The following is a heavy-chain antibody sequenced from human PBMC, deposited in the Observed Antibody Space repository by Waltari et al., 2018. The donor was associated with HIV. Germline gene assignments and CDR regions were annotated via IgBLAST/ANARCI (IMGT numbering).Heavy chain of an antibody. J-gene: IGHJ4*02. D-gene: IGHD3-22*01. CDR1: GFTSSPYA. CDR2: IAYGGRNK. Sequence: QVQLVESGGGVVQPGRSLRLSCAASGFTSSPYAMRWVRQAPGKGLEWVEIIAYGGRNKYYACSVKVRVTISRDNSKNTVYLQMNSLRGEDTAVYYCARDGHFYDSRPLDYWGQGTLVTVSS. CDR3: ARDGHFYDSRPLDY. V-gene: IGHV3-30*04.